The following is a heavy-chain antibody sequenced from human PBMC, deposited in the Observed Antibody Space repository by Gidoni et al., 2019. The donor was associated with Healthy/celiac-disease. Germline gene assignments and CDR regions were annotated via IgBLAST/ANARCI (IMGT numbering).Heavy chain of an antibody. V-gene: IGHV1-69*01. CDR2: IIPIFGTA. CDR3: ARDWLGLDVVVPAAIRRDWSTKVYYYYGMDV. D-gene: IGHD2-2*02. CDR1: GGTFSSYA. Sequence: QVQLVQSGAEVKKPGSSVKVSCKASGGTFSSYAISWVRQDPGTGLEWMGGIIPIFGTANYAQKFQGRVTITADESTSTAYMELSSLRSEDTAVYYCARDWLGLDVVVPAAIRRDWSTKVYYYYGMDVWGQGTTVTVSS. J-gene: IGHJ6*02.